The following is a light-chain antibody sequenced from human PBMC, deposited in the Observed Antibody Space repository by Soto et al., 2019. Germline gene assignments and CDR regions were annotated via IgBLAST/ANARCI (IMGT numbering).Light chain of an antibody. J-gene: IGLJ2*01. CDR1: SSDVGGYNY. V-gene: IGLV2-14*03. CDR3: SSYTSSNTLI. Sequence: QSVLTQPASVSGSPGQSITISCTGTSSDVGGYNYVSWYQHYLGKAPKLMIYDVSDRPSGVSNRFSGSKSANTASLTISGLQAEDEADYYCSSYTSSNTLIFGGGTKVTVL. CDR2: DVS.